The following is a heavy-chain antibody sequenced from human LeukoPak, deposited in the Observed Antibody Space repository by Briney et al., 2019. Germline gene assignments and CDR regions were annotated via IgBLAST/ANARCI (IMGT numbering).Heavy chain of an antibody. J-gene: IGHJ4*02. D-gene: IGHD3-10*01. CDR3: TRVGRPIYDY. CDR1: GFTFSNYW. Sequence: GGSLRLSCAVSGFTFSNYWMHWVRQAPGKGLVWVSRINSDGSSTNYADSVKGRFTISRNNTKNTLYLQMNSLSAEDTAVYFCTRVGRPIYDYWGQGTLVTVSS. CDR2: INSDGSST. V-gene: IGHV3-74*01.